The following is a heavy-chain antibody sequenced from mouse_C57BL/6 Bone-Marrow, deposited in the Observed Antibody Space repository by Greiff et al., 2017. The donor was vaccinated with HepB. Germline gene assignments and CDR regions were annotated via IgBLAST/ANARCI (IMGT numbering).Heavy chain of an antibody. V-gene: IGHV5-12*01. CDR3: ARPYFYAIDY. Sequence: EVMLVESGGGLVQPGGSLKLSCAASGFTFSDYYMSWVRQTPEKRLEWVAYISNGGGSNYYPDTVKGRFTISRDNAKNTLYLQMNRLKSEDTAMYYCARPYFYAIDYWGQGTSVTVSS. D-gene: IGHD2-10*01. CDR1: GFTFSDYY. J-gene: IGHJ4*01. CDR2: ISNGGGSN.